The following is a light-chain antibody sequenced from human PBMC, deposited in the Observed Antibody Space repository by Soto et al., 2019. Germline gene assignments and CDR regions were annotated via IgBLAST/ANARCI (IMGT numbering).Light chain of an antibody. V-gene: IGKV3-20*01. Sequence: EIVLTQSPGTLSLSPGERATLSCRASQSFNSIYLAWYQQKPGQAPRLLIYGASSRAAGIPDRFSGSGSGTDFTLTISRLESEDFAVYYCQQNDISPFTFGQGTKVDI. J-gene: IGKJ2*01. CDR2: GAS. CDR1: QSFNSIY. CDR3: QQNDISPFT.